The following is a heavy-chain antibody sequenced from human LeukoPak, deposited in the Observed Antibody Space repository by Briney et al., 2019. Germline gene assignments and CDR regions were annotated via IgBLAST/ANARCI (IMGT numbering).Heavy chain of an antibody. V-gene: IGHV3-48*03. CDR1: GFTFSSYE. J-gene: IGHJ4*02. D-gene: IGHD3-10*01. CDR2: ISSSGSTI. CDR3: ARGARGSGTASDY. Sequence: GGSLRLSCAASGFTFSSYEMNWVRQAPGKGLEWVSYISSSGSTIYYADSVKGRFTISRDNAKNSLYLQMNSLRAEDTAVYYCARGARGSGTASDYWGQGTLVTVSS.